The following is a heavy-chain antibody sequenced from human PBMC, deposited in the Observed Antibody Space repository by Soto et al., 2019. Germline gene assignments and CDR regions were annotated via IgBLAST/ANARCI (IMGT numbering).Heavy chain of an antibody. J-gene: IGHJ6*03. Sequence: SETLSLTCTVSGDSISSYYWTWIRQPPGKGLEWIGNIYYSGSTRYNPSLKSRVTISVDTSKDQFSLKLTSVTAADTAVYYCARTGDRSGYYYYYMDVWGKGTTVTVSS. CDR1: GDSISSYY. CDR3: ARTGDRSGYYYYYMDV. V-gene: IGHV4-59*08. CDR2: IYYSGST. D-gene: IGHD7-27*01.